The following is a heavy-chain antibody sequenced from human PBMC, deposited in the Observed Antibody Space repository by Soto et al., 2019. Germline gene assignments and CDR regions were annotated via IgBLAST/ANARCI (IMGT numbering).Heavy chain of an antibody. CDR1: GGSISSGGYY. CDR3: ARDRYSGYDNFDY. CDR2: IYYSGST. V-gene: IGHV4-31*03. Sequence: SETLSLTCTVSGGSISSGGYYWSWIRQHPGKGLEWIGYIYYSGSTYYNLSLKSRVTISVDTSKNQFSLKLSSVTAADTAVYYCARDRYSGYDNFDYWGQGTLVTVSS. D-gene: IGHD5-12*01. J-gene: IGHJ4*02.